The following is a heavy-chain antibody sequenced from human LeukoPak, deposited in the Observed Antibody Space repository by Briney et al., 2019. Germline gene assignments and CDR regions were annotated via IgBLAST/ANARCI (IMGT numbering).Heavy chain of an antibody. Sequence: GGSLRLSCAASGFTFSSYRMNWVRQAPGKGLEWVSSISSSSSYIYYADSVKGRFTISRDSSKNTLYLQMNSLRAEDTAVYYCAKGFVVVVSATQSSWFDPWGQGTLVTVSS. V-gene: IGHV3-21*04. CDR2: ISSSSSYI. D-gene: IGHD2-15*01. CDR1: GFTFSSYR. J-gene: IGHJ5*02. CDR3: AKGFVVVVSATQSSWFDP.